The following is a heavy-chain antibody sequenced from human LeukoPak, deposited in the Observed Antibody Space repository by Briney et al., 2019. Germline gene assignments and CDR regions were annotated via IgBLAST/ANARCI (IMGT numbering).Heavy chain of an antibody. Sequence: PSETLSLTCTVSGGSISSGGHYWSWIRQHPGKGLEWIAYIYYSGDTYYNPSLQSRVTVSVDRTKNQFSLKLSSVTAADTAVYYCASTQQQLVPHWGQGTLVTVSS. CDR3: ASTQQQLVPH. CDR2: IYYSGDT. CDR1: GGSISSGGHY. V-gene: IGHV4-31*03. J-gene: IGHJ4*02. D-gene: IGHD6-13*01.